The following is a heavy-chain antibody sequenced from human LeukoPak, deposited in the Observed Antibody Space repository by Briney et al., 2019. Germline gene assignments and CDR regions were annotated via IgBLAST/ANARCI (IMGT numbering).Heavy chain of an antibody. CDR2: IYPGDSDT. J-gene: IGHJ4*02. Sequence: GESLKISCKGSGYSSITYKIGWVRQMPGKGLEWMGIIYPGDSDTRYSPSFQGQVTISADKSISTAYLQWSSLKASDTAMYYCARPAKGRDGYKPPDYWGQGTLVTVSS. CDR1: GYSSITYK. D-gene: IGHD5-24*01. V-gene: IGHV5-51*01. CDR3: ARPAKGRDGYKPPDY.